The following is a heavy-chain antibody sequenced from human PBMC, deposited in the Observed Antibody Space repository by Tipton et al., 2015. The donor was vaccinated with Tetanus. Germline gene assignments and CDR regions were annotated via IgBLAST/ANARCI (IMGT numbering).Heavy chain of an antibody. CDR3: VRDIGGSGSYPDY. J-gene: IGHJ4*02. V-gene: IGHV3-21*01. CDR1: GFNFGDFN. CDR2: ISGHSTYI. D-gene: IGHD3-10*01. Sequence: SLRLSCQGSGFNFGDFNMNWIRQTPGKGLQWVSSISGHSTYIHYAESVRGRFSVSRDNAENSLYLQVDSLRAEDTAVYYCVRDIGGSGSYPDYWGRGTLVTVSS.